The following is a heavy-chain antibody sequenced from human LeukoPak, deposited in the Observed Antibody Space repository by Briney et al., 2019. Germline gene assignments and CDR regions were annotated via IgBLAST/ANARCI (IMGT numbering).Heavy chain of an antibody. CDR2: IYYSGST. D-gene: IGHD1-26*01. J-gene: IGHJ2*01. CDR1: GGSISSYY. CDR3: ARYRNIVGATFRFFDL. Sequence: SETLSLTCTVSGGSISSYYWSWLRQPPGKGLEGMGDIYYSGSTNYNPSLKSRVTISVDTSKNQFSLKLNSVTAADTAVYYCARYRNIVGATFRFFDLWGRGTLVTVSS. V-gene: IGHV4-59*01.